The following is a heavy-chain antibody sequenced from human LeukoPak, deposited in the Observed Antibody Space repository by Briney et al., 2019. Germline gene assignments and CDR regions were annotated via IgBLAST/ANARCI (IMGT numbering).Heavy chain of an antibody. D-gene: IGHD3-9*01. J-gene: IGHJ3*02. CDR3: AGRTYYDILTGYYNGYGAFDI. V-gene: IGHV3-11*04. CDR2: ISSSGSTI. Sequence: PGGSLRLSCAASGFTFSDYYMSWIRQAPGKGLEWVSYISSSGSTIYYADSVKGRFTISRDNAKNSLYLQMNSLRAEDTAVYYCAGRTYYDILTGYYNGYGAFDIWGQGTMVTVSS. CDR1: GFTFSDYY.